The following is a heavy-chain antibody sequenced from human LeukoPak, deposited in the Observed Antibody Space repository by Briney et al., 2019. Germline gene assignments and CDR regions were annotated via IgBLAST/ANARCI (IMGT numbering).Heavy chain of an antibody. V-gene: IGHV3-23*01. CDR1: GFTFSSYA. CDR3: AKAKWKMATVVDFDS. J-gene: IGHJ4*02. CDR2: ISVSGGST. D-gene: IGHD5-24*01. Sequence: GGSLRLSCAASGFTFSSYAMSWVRQAPGKGLEWVSVISVSGGSTYNADSVKGRFTIFRDNSKNTMYLQMNSLRAEDTAVYYCAKAKWKMATVVDFDSWGQGTLVTVSS.